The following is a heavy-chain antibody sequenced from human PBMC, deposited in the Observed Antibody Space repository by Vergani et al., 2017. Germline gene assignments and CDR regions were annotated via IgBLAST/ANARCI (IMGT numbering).Heavy chain of an antibody. CDR2: IYPGDSDT. V-gene: IGHV5-51*01. D-gene: IGHD2-2*01. J-gene: IGHJ6*02. Sequence: EVQLVQSGAEVKKPGESLKISCKGSGYSFTSYWIGWVRQMPGKGLEWMGIIYPGDSDTRYSPSLQGQVTSSADKSISTAYLQWSSLNASDTAMYYCASQGYCSSTSCDHPNYYSGMDVGGQGTTVTVSS. CDR1: GYSFTSYW. CDR3: ASQGYCSSTSCDHPNYYSGMDV.